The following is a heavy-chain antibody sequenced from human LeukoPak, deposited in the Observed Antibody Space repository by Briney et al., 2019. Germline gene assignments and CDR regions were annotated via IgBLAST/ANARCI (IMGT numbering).Heavy chain of an antibody. J-gene: IGHJ4*02. Sequence: SETLSLTCAVYGGSFSGYYWSWIRQPPGKGLEWIGEINHSGSTNYYPSLKSRVTISVDTSKTQYSLKLSSVTAADAAVYYCASGGGYCSSTSCPFFDYWGQGTLVTVSS. CDR2: INHSGST. V-gene: IGHV4-34*01. CDR3: ASGGGYCSSTSCPFFDY. D-gene: IGHD2-2*01. CDR1: GGSFSGYY.